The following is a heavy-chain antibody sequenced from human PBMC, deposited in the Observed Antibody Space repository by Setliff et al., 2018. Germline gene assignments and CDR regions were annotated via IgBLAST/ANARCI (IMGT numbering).Heavy chain of an antibody. CDR3: ARVFGDNDLPDI. V-gene: IGHV4-39*07. CDR1: GGSISSYY. J-gene: IGHJ3*02. CDR2: IYYDGRT. D-gene: IGHD2-21*02. Sequence: KPSETLSLTCTVSGGSISSYYWTWIRQPPGKGLEWIASIYYDGRTFAHPSVRGRVTTSEDTSKNHFSLRMTSVTAADTAMYYCARVFGDNDLPDIWGRGTMVTVSS.